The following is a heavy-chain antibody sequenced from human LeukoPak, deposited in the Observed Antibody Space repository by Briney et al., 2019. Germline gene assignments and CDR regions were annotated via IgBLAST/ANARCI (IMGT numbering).Heavy chain of an antibody. V-gene: IGHV1-46*01. J-gene: IGHJ5*02. Sequence: ASVKVSCKASGYTFTSYYMHWVRQAPGQGLEWMGIINPSGGSTSYAQKFQGRVTMTRDTSTSTVYMELSSLRSEDTAVYYCARGGRFVGGFNWFDPWGQGTLVTVSS. CDR1: GYTFTSYY. CDR3: ARGGRFVGGFNWFDP. CDR2: INPSGGST. D-gene: IGHD2-15*01.